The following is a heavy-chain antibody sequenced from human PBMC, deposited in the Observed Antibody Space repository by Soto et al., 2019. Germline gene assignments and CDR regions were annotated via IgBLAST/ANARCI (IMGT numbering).Heavy chain of an antibody. CDR1: GGSFSGHY. CDR3: ARGRGGLHRTAELHS. J-gene: IGHJ4*02. Sequence: QVQLQQWGAGLLKPSETLSLTCAVYGGSFSGHYWTWIRQPPGKGLEWIGEVSPGGSTKYNSSLKSRVTVSGDTSKNQFSLKLTSVTAADTGVYYCARGRGGLHRTAELHSWGQGTLVTVSS. CDR2: VSPGGST. D-gene: IGHD7-27*01. V-gene: IGHV4-34*01.